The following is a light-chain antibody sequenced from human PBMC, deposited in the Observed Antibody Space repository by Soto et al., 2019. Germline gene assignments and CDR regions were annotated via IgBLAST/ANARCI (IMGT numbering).Light chain of an antibody. J-gene: IGKJ3*01. CDR2: GTS. CDR3: QQYGSSLFT. V-gene: IGKV3-20*01. CDR1: QSVSSKY. Sequence: EIVLTQSPGTLSLSPGERATLSCRASQSVSSKYLAWYQQKPGQAPRVLIYGTSIRASGVPERFSGGGSGTDFTLTITRLEPEDFAVYYCQQYGSSLFTFGHGTNVDFK.